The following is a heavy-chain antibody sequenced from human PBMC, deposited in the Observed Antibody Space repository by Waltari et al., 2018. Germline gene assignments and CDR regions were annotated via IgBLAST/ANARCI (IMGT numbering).Heavy chain of an antibody. Sequence: QLQLQESGPGLVKPSETLSLTCTVSGGSISSRSYYWGWIRQPPGKGLEWIGSIYYSGSTYYDPSLKSRITISVDTSKNQFSLKLYSVTAADTAVYYCARQPHEMYASPNYFDSWGQGTLVTVSS. D-gene: IGHD2-8*01. V-gene: IGHV4-39*01. CDR1: GGSISSRSYY. CDR3: ARQPHEMYASPNYFDS. J-gene: IGHJ4*02. CDR2: IYYSGST.